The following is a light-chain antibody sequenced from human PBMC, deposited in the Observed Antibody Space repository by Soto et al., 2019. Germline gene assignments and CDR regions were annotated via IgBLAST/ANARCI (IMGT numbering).Light chain of an antibody. CDR3: ATWDDSLSGWV. V-gene: IGLV1-47*01. CDR1: SSNIGSNY. Sequence: QSVLTQPPSASGTPGQRVIISCSGSSSNIGSNYVYWYQQLPGTAPKLLIYRNNQRPSGVPDLFSGSKSGTSASLAISGLRSEDEADYYCATWDDSLSGWVFGGGTKLTVL. J-gene: IGLJ3*02. CDR2: RNN.